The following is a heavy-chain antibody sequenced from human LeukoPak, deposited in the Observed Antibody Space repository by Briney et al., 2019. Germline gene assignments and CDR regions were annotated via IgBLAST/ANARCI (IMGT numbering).Heavy chain of an antibody. J-gene: IGHJ4*02. D-gene: IGHD3-16*02. CDR3: ARVSLRLGELSTFDY. CDR2: IYYSGST. Sequence: PSETLSLTCTVSGGSISNYYWSWIRQPPGKGLEWIGYIYYSGSTNYNPSLKSRVTISVDPSKNQFSLRLSSVTAADTAVYYCARVSLRLGELSTFDYWGQGTLVAVSS. CDR1: GGSISNYY. V-gene: IGHV4-59*01.